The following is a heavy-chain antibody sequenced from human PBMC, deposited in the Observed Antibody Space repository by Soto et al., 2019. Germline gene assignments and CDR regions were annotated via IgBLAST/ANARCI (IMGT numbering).Heavy chain of an antibody. Sequence: EVQLVESGGGLVQPGWSLRLSCAASGFTVSSNYMSWVRQAPGKGLEWVSVIYSGGSTYYADSVKGRFTISRDNSKNTLYLQMNRLRAEATAVYYCAREVAVEFVRGSFDTWGEGTLVTVSS. J-gene: IGHJ5*02. V-gene: IGHV3-66*01. CDR3: AREVAVEFVRGSFDT. CDR2: IYSGGST. CDR1: GFTVSSNY. D-gene: IGHD6-19*01.